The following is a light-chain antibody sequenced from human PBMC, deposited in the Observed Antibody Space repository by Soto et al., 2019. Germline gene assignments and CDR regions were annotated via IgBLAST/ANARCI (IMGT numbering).Light chain of an antibody. CDR3: QQRSSSPQIT. V-gene: IGKV3-11*01. CDR2: DAS. Sequence: EIVLTQSPATLSLSPGERATLSCRASQSVSTYLAWYQQKPGQAPRLLIYDASNRATGIPARFSGSGSGTDFTLTISSLEPEDFALYYCQQRSSSPQITFAQETRLDIK. J-gene: IGKJ5*01. CDR1: QSVSTY.